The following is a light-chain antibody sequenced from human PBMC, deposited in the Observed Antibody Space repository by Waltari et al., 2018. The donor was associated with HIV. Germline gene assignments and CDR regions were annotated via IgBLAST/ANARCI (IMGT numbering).Light chain of an antibody. CDR3: QSYDTTNHLI. Sequence: FMLTQPHSMSASPGTTVTISCTRSSGTIASNSVQWYQQRPGGAPTTVVFEDTQRPSGVPERFSGSIDSSSNSASLTISRLKTEDEADYYCQSYDTTNHLIFGGGTKVTVL. V-gene: IGLV6-57*04. J-gene: IGLJ2*01. CDR1: SGTIASNS. CDR2: EDT.